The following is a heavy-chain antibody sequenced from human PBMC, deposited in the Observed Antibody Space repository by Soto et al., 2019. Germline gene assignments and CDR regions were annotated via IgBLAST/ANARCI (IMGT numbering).Heavy chain of an antibody. CDR1: GGSFRGYY. CDR3: ARDRRVWFGELRAFDI. D-gene: IGHD3-10*01. V-gene: IGHV4-34*01. Sequence: SETLSLTCAVYGGSFRGYYWSWIRQPPGKGLEWIGEINHSGSTNYNPSLKSRVTISVDTSKNQFSLKLSSVTAADTAVYYCARDRRVWFGELRAFDIWGQGTMVTVSS. CDR2: INHSGST. J-gene: IGHJ3*02.